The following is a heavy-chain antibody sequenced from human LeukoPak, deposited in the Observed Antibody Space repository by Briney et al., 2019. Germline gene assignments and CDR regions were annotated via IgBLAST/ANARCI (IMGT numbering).Heavy chain of an antibody. CDR3: ARGQQLEHGTGDDY. CDR1: GYTFTGYY. V-gene: IGHV1-2*02. D-gene: IGHD6-13*01. J-gene: IGHJ4*02. Sequence: GASVKVSCKASGYTFTGYYMHWVRQAPGQGLEWMGWINPNSGGTNYAQKFQGRVTMTRDTSISKAYMELSRLRSDDTAVYYCARGQQLEHGTGDDYWGQGTLVTVSS. CDR2: INPNSGGT.